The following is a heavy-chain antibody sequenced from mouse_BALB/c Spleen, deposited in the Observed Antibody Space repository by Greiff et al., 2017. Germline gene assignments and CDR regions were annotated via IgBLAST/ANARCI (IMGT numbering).Heavy chain of an antibody. D-gene: IGHD2-14*01. CDR2: INSDGGST. J-gene: IGHJ4*01. CDR3: AREGYGGTYYAMDY. CDR1: EYEFPSHD. Sequence: EVMLVESGGGLVQPGESLKLSCESNEYEFPSHDMSWVRQTPEKRLELVAAINSDGGSTYSPDTMQRRFTITSDNTKKTLYLQLSRLRSEDTALYYCAREGYGGTYYAMDYWGQGTSVTVSA. V-gene: IGHV5-2*03.